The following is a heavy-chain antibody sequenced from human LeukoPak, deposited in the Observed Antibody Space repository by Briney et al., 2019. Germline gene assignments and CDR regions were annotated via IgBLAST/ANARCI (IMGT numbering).Heavy chain of an antibody. CDR2: ISGSGGST. V-gene: IGHV3-23*01. J-gene: IGHJ4*02. CDR1: GFTFSSYA. D-gene: IGHD3-10*01. CDR3: AKESGYYGSGSLDY. Sequence: PGGSLRLSCAASGFTFSSYAMSWVRQAPGKGLEWGSAISGSGGSTYYADSVKGRFTISRDNSKNTLYLQMNSLRAEDTAVYYCAKESGYYGSGSLDYWGQGTLVTVSS.